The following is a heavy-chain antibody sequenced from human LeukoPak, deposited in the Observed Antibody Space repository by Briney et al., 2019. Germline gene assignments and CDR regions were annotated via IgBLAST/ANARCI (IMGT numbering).Heavy chain of an antibody. CDR2: INPSGGST. CDR1: GYIFTSYY. D-gene: IGHD2-21*02. Sequence: ASVKVSCKASGYIFTSYYMHWVRQAPGQGLEWMGIINPSGGSTSYAQKFQGRVTMTRDMSTSTVYMELSSLRSEDTAVYYCARAAGRQANCGGDCYSIFYWGQGTLVTVSS. J-gene: IGHJ4*02. CDR3: ARAAGRQANCGGDCYSIFY. V-gene: IGHV1-46*01.